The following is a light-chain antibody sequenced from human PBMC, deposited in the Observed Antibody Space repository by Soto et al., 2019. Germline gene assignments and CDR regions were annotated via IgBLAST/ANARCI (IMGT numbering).Light chain of an antibody. J-gene: IGKJ2*01. CDR3: QQSYSTPDT. CDR2: AAS. V-gene: IGKV1-39*01. Sequence: DIQMTQSPSSLSASVGDRVTITCRASQSIRSYLNWYQQKPGKANKVLIYAASSLQNRVPSRFSGSESGTDFTLTISSLQPEDFATYYCQQSYSTPDTFGKGTNLQIK. CDR1: QSIRSY.